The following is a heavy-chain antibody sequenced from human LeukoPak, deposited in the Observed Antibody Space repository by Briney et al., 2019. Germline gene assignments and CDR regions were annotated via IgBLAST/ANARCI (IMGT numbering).Heavy chain of an antibody. CDR1: GHTFTSYA. J-gene: IGHJ4*02. V-gene: IGHV1-3*01. CDR2: INAGNGNT. Sequence: ASVKVSCKASGHTFTSYAMHWVRQAPGQRLEWMGWINAGNGNTKYSQKFQGRVTITRDTSASTAYMELSSLRSEDTAVYYCARQVAVAGTPIFNFDYWGQGTLVTVSS. CDR3: ARQVAVAGTPIFNFDY. D-gene: IGHD6-19*01.